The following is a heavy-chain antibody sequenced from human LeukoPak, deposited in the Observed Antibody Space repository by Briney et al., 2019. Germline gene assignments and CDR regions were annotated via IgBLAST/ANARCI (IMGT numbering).Heavy chain of an antibody. Sequence: SQTLSVTCAISGDSVSSNSAAWTWIRQSPSRGLEWLGRTYYRSKWSNDYAVSVKSRITINPDTSKNQFSLHLSSVTPEDTAVYYCAREAHYGGKSAEFDFWGQGILVTVSS. CDR1: GDSVSSNSAA. J-gene: IGHJ4*02. CDR2: TYYRSKWSN. CDR3: AREAHYGGKSAEFDF. V-gene: IGHV6-1*01. D-gene: IGHD4-23*01.